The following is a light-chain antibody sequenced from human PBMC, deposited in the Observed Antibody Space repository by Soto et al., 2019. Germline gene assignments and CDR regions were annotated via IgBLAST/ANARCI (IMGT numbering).Light chain of an antibody. CDR2: DVS. CDR1: SSDVGGYNY. Sequence: QSVLTQPTSVSGSPGQSITISCTGTSSDVGGYNYVSWYQQHPGKAPKLMIYDVSNRPSGVSNRFSGSKSGNTASLTISGLQAGGEADYYCSSYTSSSIYVFGTGTKVTVL. J-gene: IGLJ1*01. CDR3: SSYTSSSIYV. V-gene: IGLV2-14*01.